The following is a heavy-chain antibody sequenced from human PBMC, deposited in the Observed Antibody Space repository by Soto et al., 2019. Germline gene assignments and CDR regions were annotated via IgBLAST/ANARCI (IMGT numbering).Heavy chain of an antibody. CDR3: ATFNHFDY. V-gene: IGHV4-59*08. CDR2: IYYSGST. Sequence: SETLSLTCSVSGGSIGSYYWSWIRQPPGKGLEWIGYIYYSGSTNYNPSLKSRVTLSVDTSKNQFSLKLSSVTAADTALYNGATFNHFDYWCQRTLVPVSA. J-gene: IGHJ4*02. CDR1: GGSIGSYY.